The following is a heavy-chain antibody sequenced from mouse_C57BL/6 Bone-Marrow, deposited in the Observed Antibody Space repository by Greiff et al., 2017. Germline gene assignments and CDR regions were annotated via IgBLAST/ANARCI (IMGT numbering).Heavy chain of an antibody. Sequence: QVQLKESGPGLVQPSQSLSITCTVSGFSLTSYGVHWVRQSPGKGLEWLGVIWSGGSTDYNAAFISRLSISKDNSKSQVFFKMNSLQADDTAIYYCASYYYGSSYVDYAMDYWGQGTSVTVSS. CDR1: GFSLTSYG. D-gene: IGHD1-1*01. J-gene: IGHJ4*01. CDR2: IWSGGST. CDR3: ASYYYGSSYVDYAMDY. V-gene: IGHV2-2*01.